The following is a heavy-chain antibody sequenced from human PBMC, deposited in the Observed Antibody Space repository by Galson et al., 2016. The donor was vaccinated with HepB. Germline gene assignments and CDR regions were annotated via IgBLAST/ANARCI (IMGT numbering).Heavy chain of an antibody. CDR3: ARFIASPWNDYYYYGMDV. Sequence: SLRLSCAASGFTFTNFGMHWVRQAPGKGLECVALISYDGSNKYYADSVKGRFTISRDNSKNTLYLQMNSLRAEDTAVYYCARFIASPWNDYYYYGMDVWGKGTTVTVSS. CDR1: GFTFTNFG. V-gene: IGHV3-30*04. CDR2: ISYDGSNK. J-gene: IGHJ6*04. D-gene: IGHD1-1*01.